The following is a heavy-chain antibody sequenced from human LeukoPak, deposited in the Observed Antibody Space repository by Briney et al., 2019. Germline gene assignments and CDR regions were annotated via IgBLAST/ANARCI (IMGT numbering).Heavy chain of an antibody. Sequence: GGSLRLSCVVSGFTLSSYAMSWVRQAPGKGLEWVSGISGSGGSTYYADSVKGRFTISRDNTKNTLYPQMNSLRAEDTAVYYCAKDRHAPGRYCSSTSCFPFDSWGQGTLVTVSS. V-gene: IGHV3-23*01. CDR1: GFTLSSYA. J-gene: IGHJ5*01. CDR3: AKDRHAPGRYCSSTSCFPFDS. D-gene: IGHD2-2*01. CDR2: ISGSGGST.